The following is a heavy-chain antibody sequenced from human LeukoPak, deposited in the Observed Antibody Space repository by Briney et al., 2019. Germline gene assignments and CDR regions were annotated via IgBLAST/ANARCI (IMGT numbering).Heavy chain of an antibody. CDR1: GYFISSGYY. Sequence: PSETLSVTCTVSGYFISSGYYWGWIRQPPGKGLEWIGSIYHSGSTYYNPSLKSRVTISVDTSKNQFSLKLSSVTAADTAVYYCARGGLSQWLLLLYFDYWGQGTLATVSS. CDR2: IYHSGST. J-gene: IGHJ4*02. CDR3: ARGGLSQWLLLLYFDY. D-gene: IGHD6-19*01. V-gene: IGHV4-38-2*02.